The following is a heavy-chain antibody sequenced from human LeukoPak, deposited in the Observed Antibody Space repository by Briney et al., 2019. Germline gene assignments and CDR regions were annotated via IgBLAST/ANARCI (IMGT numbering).Heavy chain of an antibody. CDR3: ARWDSRDGDYENNYYYYYGMDV. CDR2: IKQDGSEK. J-gene: IGHJ6*02. CDR1: GFTFSSYW. Sequence: GGSLRLSCAASGFTFSSYWMSWVRQAPGKGLEWVANIKQDGSEKYYVDSVKGRFTISRGNAKNSLYLQMNSLRAEDTAVYYCARWDSRDGDYENNYYYYYGMDVWGQGTTVTVSS. D-gene: IGHD4-17*01. V-gene: IGHV3-7*01.